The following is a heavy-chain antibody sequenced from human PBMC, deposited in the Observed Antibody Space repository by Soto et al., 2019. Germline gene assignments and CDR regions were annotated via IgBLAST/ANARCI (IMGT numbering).Heavy chain of an antibody. V-gene: IGHV2-5*02. CDR2: IYCGYDK. Sequence: QITLKESGPTLVKPTQTLTLTCTFSGFSISTCWVGVGWIRRHPGKALEWLALIYCGYDKRYSPSLRSRLTIPKDTSKNQVVLTMTNMDPVDTATYYCIPSRCGGDCLHSYASYYNYRMDVLVQGTTVTVSS. D-gene: IGHD2-21*02. CDR3: IPSRCGGDCLHSYASYYNYRMDV. CDR1: GFSISTCWVG. J-gene: IGHJ6*02.